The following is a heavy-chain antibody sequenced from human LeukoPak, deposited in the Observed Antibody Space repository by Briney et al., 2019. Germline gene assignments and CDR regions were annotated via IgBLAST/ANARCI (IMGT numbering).Heavy chain of an antibody. CDR2: ISSSGSTI. J-gene: IGHJ4*02. CDR1: GFTFSSYE. CDR3: ARDLVKYCSGGSCPKDY. V-gene: IGHV3-48*03. Sequence: GGSLRLSCAASGFTFSSYEMNWVRQAPGKGLEWVSYISSSGSTIYYADSVKGRFTISRDNAKNSLYLQMNSLRAEDTAVYYCARDLVKYCSGGSCPKDYWGQGTLVTDSS. D-gene: IGHD2-15*01.